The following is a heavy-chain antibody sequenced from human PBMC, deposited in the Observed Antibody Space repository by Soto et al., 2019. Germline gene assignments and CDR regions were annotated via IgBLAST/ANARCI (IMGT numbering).Heavy chain of an antibody. D-gene: IGHD2-2*01. CDR2: ISSSGSTI. V-gene: IGHV3-11*01. CDR1: GFTFSDYY. CDR3: ARVGAYCSSTSCPYYFDY. J-gene: IGHJ4*02. Sequence: SLRVSWAASGFTFSDYYMSWIRQAPGKGLEWVSYISSSGSTIYYADSVKGRFTISRDNAKNSLYLQMNSLRAEDTAVYYCARVGAYCSSTSCPYYFDYWGQGTLVTVSS.